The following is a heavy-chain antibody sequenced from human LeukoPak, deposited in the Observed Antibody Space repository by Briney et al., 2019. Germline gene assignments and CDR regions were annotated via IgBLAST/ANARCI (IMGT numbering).Heavy chain of an antibody. J-gene: IGHJ4*02. V-gene: IGHV4-59*01. D-gene: IGHD6-13*01. CDR3: ARVTGYRIEDYFDY. CDR2: IYYSGST. Sequence: SETMSLTCTVSGGSISSYYWSWIRQPPGKGLEWIGYIYYSGSTNYNPSLKSRVTISVETSKNEFSLKLRSVTAADTAVYYCARVTGYRIEDYFDYWGQGTLVTVSS. CDR1: GGSISSYY.